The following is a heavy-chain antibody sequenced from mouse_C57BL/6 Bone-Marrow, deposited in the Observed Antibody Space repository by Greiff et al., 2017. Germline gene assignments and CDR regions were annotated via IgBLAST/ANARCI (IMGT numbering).Heavy chain of an antibody. J-gene: IGHJ4*01. Sequence: EVQGVESGGGLVQPGGSMKLSCVASGFTFSNYWMNWVRQSPEKGLEWVAQIRLKSDNYATHYAESVKGRFTISRDDSKSSVYLQMNNLRAEDTGIYYCTAVYYYGSSLLAMDYWGQGTSVTVSS. V-gene: IGHV6-3*01. CDR3: TAVYYYGSSLLAMDY. CDR1: GFTFSNYW. D-gene: IGHD1-1*01. CDR2: IRLKSDNYAT.